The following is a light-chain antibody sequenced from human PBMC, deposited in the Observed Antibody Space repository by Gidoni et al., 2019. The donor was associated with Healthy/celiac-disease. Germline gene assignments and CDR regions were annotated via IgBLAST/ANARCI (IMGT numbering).Light chain of an antibody. CDR3: QQRSNWPPIT. J-gene: IGKJ5*01. CDR1: QSVSSY. CDR2: DAS. Sequence: EVLLTQSPATLSLSPGERTTRSCRASQSVSSYLAWYQQKPGQSPRHLIYDASNRATGSPARSSGSGSGTDFTLSISSLEPEDFAVDYCQQRSNWPPITFXXXTRLEIK. V-gene: IGKV3-11*01.